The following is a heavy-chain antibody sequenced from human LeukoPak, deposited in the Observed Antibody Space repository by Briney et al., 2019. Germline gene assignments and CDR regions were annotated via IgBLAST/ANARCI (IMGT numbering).Heavy chain of an antibody. Sequence: PGGSLRLSCAASGFTFSSYAMSWVRQAPGTGLEWVSGIGGSGLSTYYADSVKGRFTISRDNSKDTLYLQINSLRAEDTAVYYCAKELEATVSFYFDYWGRGTLVTVSS. CDR3: AKELEATVSFYFDY. CDR1: GFTFSSYA. D-gene: IGHD5-12*01. V-gene: IGHV3-23*01. CDR2: IGGSGLST. J-gene: IGHJ4*02.